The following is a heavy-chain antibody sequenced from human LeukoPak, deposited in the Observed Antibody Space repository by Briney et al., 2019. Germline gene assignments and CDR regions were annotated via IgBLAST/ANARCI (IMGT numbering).Heavy chain of an antibody. Sequence: PGGSLRLSCAASGFTFSSYAMHWVRQAPGKGLEWVAVISYDGSNKYYADSVKGRFTISRDNSKNTLYLQMNSLRAEDTAVYYCAKVPRGYYYDSSGYYLCYFDYWGQGTLVTVSS. CDR2: ISYDGSNK. J-gene: IGHJ4*02. D-gene: IGHD3-22*01. CDR1: GFTFSSYA. V-gene: IGHV3-30*04. CDR3: AKVPRGYYYDSSGYYLCYFDY.